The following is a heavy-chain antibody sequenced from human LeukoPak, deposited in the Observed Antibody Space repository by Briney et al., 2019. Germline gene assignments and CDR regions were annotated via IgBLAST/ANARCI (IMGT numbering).Heavy chain of an antibody. CDR3: ATYSTGFDI. Sequence: SETLSLTCAVYGGSFSDYYWTWIRQPPGKGLEWIGEINHRGSTHYNPSLKSRVTRSVYTSKKQFSLKLSSVTAADTAVYYCATYSTGFDIWGQGTVVTVSS. J-gene: IGHJ3*02. V-gene: IGHV4-34*01. CDR2: INHRGST. D-gene: IGHD6-19*01. CDR1: GGSFSDYY.